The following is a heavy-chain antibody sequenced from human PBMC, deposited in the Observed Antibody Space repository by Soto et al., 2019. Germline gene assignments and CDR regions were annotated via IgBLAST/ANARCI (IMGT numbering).Heavy chain of an antibody. Sequence: EVQLLESGGGLVQPGGSLRLSCAASGFTFSSYAMSWVRQAPGKGLEWVSAISGTGGTTYYADSVKGRFTISRDNSRNTQHPQRNSLRAEDTAIYYCAKFFVEAGGSSGWPWSFHFWGQGTLVTVSS. J-gene: IGHJ4*02. CDR2: ISGTGGTT. CDR3: AKFFVEAGGSSGWPWSFHF. V-gene: IGHV3-23*01. CDR1: GFTFSSYA. D-gene: IGHD6-25*01.